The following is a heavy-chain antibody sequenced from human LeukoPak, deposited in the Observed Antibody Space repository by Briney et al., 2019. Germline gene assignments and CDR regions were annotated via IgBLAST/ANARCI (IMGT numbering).Heavy chain of an antibody. CDR2: INPSGGST. J-gene: IGHJ6*04. D-gene: IGHD2-2*01. Sequence: ASVKVSCKASVYTFSSYYMHWVRQAPRQGLEWVGVINPSGGSTSYAQKFQGRVTMTRDTSTSTVYMELSSLRSEDTAVYYCARYIVVVPAAPVYGMEVWGKGTTVTVSS. V-gene: IGHV1-46*01. CDR1: VYTFSSYY. CDR3: ARYIVVVPAAPVYGMEV.